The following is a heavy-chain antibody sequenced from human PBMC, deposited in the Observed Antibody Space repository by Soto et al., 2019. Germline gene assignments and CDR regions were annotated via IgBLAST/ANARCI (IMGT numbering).Heavy chain of an antibody. CDR2: FIPDLGTA. Sequence: QVQLVQSGAEVKKPGSSVKVSCKASGGTLSSYAISWVRQAPGQGLEWMGGFIPDLGTANYEQKFRGRISLSADTSTSADYMELSSLRTEVTAVYYCAREGARDQHLPRLLDSGMEIWGQWTTVTVS. CDR3: AREGARDQHLPRLLDSGMEI. CDR1: GGTLSSYA. D-gene: IGHD2-2*01. J-gene: IGHJ6*02. V-gene: IGHV1-69*06.